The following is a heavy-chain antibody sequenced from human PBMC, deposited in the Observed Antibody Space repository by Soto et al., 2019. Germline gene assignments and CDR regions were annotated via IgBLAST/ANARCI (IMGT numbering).Heavy chain of an antibody. V-gene: IGHV5-51*01. CDR2: IYPGDSDT. J-gene: IGHJ4*02. D-gene: IGHD5-18*01. CDR1: GYTFARYW. CDR3: ARVRDTSMGNHFDI. Sequence: GESLKISCEGSGYTFARYWIGWVRQMPGKGLEWMGVIYPGDSDTKYSPSFQGQVTISVDKSINTAHLQWSSLRASDTAMYFCARVRDTSMGNHFDIWGQGTLVTVSS.